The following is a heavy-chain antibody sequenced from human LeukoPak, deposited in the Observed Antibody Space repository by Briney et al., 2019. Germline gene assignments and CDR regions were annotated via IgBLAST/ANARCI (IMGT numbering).Heavy chain of an antibody. CDR2: IYPGDSDT. CDR3: ARHGNCSDGSCYLHFDY. V-gene: IGHV5-51*01. CDR1: GYSFTNYW. J-gene: IGHJ4*02. Sequence: GESLKISCKGSGYSFTNYWIGWVRQMPGKGLEWMGIIYPGDSDTRYSPSFQGQVTISADKSISTAYLQWSSLKASDTAMYYCARHGNCSDGSCYLHFDYWGQGALVTVSS. D-gene: IGHD2-15*01.